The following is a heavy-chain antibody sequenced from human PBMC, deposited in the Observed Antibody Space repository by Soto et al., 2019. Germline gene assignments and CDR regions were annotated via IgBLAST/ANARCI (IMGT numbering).Heavy chain of an antibody. J-gene: IGHJ5*02. CDR1: GYTFTSYD. V-gene: IGHV1-8*01. CDR2: MNPNSGNT. Sequence: ASVKVSCKASGYTFTSYDINWVRQATGQGLEWMGWMNPNSGNTGYAQKFQGRVTMTRNTSISTAYMELSGLRSEDTAVYYCARGLAQYCSGGSCYSDVWLNWFDRWGQGTMVTVSS. CDR3: ARGLAQYCSGGSCYSDVWLNWFDR. D-gene: IGHD2-15*01.